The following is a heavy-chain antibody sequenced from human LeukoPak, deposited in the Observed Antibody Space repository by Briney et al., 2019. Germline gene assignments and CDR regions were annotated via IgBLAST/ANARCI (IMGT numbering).Heavy chain of an antibody. CDR3: ARGSAGTSDYYYYGMDV. D-gene: IGHD6-13*01. V-gene: IGHV1-46*01. J-gene: IGHJ6*02. CDR2: INPSGGST. CDR1: GYTFTSYY. Sequence: GASVKVSSKASGYTFTSYYMHWVRQAPGQGLEWMGIINPSGGSTSYAQKFQGRVTMTRDTSTSTVYMELSSLRSEDTAVYYCARGSAGTSDYYYYGMDVWGQGTTVTVSS.